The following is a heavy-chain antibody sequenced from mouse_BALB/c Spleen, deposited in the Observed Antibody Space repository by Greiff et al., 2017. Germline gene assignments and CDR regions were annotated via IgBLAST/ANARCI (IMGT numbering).Heavy chain of an antibody. CDR1: GFTFSDYY. CDR3: ARDSGGYGNYAAY. J-gene: IGHJ3*01. CDR2: ISDGGSYT. D-gene: IGHD2-10*02. V-gene: IGHV5-4*02. Sequence: EVMLVESGGGLVKPGGSLKLSCAASGFTFSDYYMYWVRQTPEKRLEWVATISDGGSYTYYPDSVKGRFTISRDNAKNNLYLQMSSLKSEDTAMYYCARDSGGYGNYAAYWGQGTLITVSA.